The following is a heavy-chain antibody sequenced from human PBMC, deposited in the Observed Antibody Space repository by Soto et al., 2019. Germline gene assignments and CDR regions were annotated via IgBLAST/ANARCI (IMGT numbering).Heavy chain of an antibody. J-gene: IGHJ6*02. D-gene: IGHD3-10*01. Sequence: GGSLRPSCAASGFTFSSYAMSWVRQAPGKGLEWVSAISGSGGSTYYADSVKGRFTISRDNSKNTLYLQMNSLRAEDTAVYYCAKVPLLWFGESRLNGMDVWGQGTTVTVSS. CDR3: AKVPLLWFGESRLNGMDV. V-gene: IGHV3-23*01. CDR2: ISGSGGST. CDR1: GFTFSSYA.